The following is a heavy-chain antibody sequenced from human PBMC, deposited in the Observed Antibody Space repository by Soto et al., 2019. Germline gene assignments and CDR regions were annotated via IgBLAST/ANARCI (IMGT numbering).Heavy chain of an antibody. CDR3: ARDGGSHGPSYFDS. CDR1: GSTFSNYG. J-gene: IGHJ4*02. CDR2: IWYDGSNK. V-gene: IGHV3-33*01. D-gene: IGHD3-16*01. Sequence: VQLVESGGGVVQPGRSLRLSCAASGSTFSNYGMHWVRQAPGKGPEWVAVIWYDGSNKYYGESVKGRFCISRDNSKNTLYLDINSLRTEDTAVYYGARDGGSHGPSYFDSWGQGSLVIVSS.